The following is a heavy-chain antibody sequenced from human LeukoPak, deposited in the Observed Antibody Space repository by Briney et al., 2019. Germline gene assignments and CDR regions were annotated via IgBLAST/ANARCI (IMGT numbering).Heavy chain of an antibody. J-gene: IGHJ4*02. D-gene: IGHD3-22*01. Sequence: SGGSLRLSCAASGFTFSSYWMSWVRQAPGKGLEWVANIRQDGSEKYYVDSVKGRFTISRDNAKNSLYLQMNSLRAEDTAVYYCARLESVYYYDSSGYYPDYWGQGTLVTVSS. CDR1: GFTFSSYW. CDR3: ARLESVYYYDSSGYYPDY. V-gene: IGHV3-7*01. CDR2: IRQDGSEK.